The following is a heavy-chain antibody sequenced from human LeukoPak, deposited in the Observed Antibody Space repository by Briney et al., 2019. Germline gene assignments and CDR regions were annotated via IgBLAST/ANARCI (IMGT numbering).Heavy chain of an antibody. CDR3: ARDGYNSIDY. Sequence: SETLSLTCTVSGGSISSSSYYWGWIRQPPGKGLEWIGSVYYSGSTYYNPSLKSRVTISVDTSKNQFSLKLSSVTAADTAVYYCARDGYNSIDYWGQGTLVTVSS. V-gene: IGHV4-39*07. CDR2: VYYSGST. D-gene: IGHD5-24*01. J-gene: IGHJ4*02. CDR1: GGSISSSSYY.